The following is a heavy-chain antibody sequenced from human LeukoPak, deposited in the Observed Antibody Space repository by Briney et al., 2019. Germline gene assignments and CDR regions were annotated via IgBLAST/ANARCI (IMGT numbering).Heavy chain of an antibody. CDR3: AKGYYDSAEGHFDH. CDR2: ISDSGIST. CDR1: GFTFGSYA. Sequence: GGSLRLSCAASGFTFGSYAMSWVRQPPGKGLECVSAISDSGISTYYADSVKGRFTISRDKSENTLYLRMNSLRAEDTAVYYCAKGYYDSAEGHFDHWGQGTLVTVSS. J-gene: IGHJ4*02. V-gene: IGHV3-23*01. D-gene: IGHD3-22*01.